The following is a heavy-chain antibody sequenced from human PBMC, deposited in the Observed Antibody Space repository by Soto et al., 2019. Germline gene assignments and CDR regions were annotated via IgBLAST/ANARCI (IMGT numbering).Heavy chain of an antibody. V-gene: IGHV4-59*01. Sequence: PSETLSLTCTVSGGSISSYYWSWIRQPPGKGLEWIGYIYYSGSTNYNPSLKSRVTISVDTSKNQFSLKLSSVTAADTDVYYCASPTLGGGRYSGAFDIWGQGTMVTVSS. CDR2: IYYSGST. D-gene: IGHD1-26*01. CDR1: GGSISSYY. J-gene: IGHJ3*02. CDR3: ASPTLGGGRYSGAFDI.